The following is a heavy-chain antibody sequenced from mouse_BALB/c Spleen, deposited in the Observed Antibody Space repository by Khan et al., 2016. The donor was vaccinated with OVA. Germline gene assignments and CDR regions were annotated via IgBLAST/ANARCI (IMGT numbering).Heavy chain of an antibody. Sequence: VQLQESGAELAKPGASGKMSCKASDYTFTNYWMHWVKQRPGQGLEWIGYIDPTTGYTEYNQKFKDKATLTADKSSSTAYMQLSTLTSEDSAVYYCTSYGSVYTWFGYWGQGTLVTVSA. CDR3: TSYGSVYTWFGY. J-gene: IGHJ3*01. CDR2: IDPTTGYT. CDR1: DYTFTNYW. D-gene: IGHD1-1*01. V-gene: IGHV1-7*01.